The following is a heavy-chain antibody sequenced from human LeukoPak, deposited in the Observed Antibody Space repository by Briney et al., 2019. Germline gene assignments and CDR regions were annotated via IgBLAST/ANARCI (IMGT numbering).Heavy chain of an antibody. CDR2: INPNSGGT. D-gene: IGHD3-3*01. J-gene: IGHJ4*02. Sequence: GASVKVSCKASGYTFTGYYVHWVRQAPGQGLEWMGWINPNSGGTNYAQKFQGRVTMTRDTSISTAYMELSRLRSDDTAVYYCARGLARGRITIFGVVVDYWGQGTLVTVSS. CDR1: GYTFTGYY. CDR3: ARGLARGRITIFGVVVDY. V-gene: IGHV1-2*02.